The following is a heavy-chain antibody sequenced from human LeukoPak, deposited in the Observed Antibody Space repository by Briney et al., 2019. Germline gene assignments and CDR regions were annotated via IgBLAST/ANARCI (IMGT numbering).Heavy chain of an antibody. J-gene: IGHJ3*02. CDR3: ARGPRYCSGTSCYDAFDI. CDR1: GFTFSSYS. V-gene: IGHV3-21*01. D-gene: IGHD2-2*01. CDR2: ISSSSSYI. Sequence: GGSLRLSCAASGFTFSSYSMNWVRQAPGKGLEWVSSISSSSSYIYYADSVKGRFTISRDNAKNSLYLQMNSLRAEDTAVYYCARGPRYCSGTSCYDAFDIWGQGTMVTVSS.